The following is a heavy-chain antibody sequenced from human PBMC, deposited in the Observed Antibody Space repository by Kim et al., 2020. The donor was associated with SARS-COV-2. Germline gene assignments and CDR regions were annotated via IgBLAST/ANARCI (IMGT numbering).Heavy chain of an antibody. CDR1: GFTFSNAW. Sequence: GGSLRLSCAASGFTFSNAWMSWVRQAPGKGLEWVASMKGKTDGGTIDYAAHVKGRFTISSANSGNTYLQMNSLNTEDTAEYYCTTDYPGGSWGQATLVT. CDR2: MKGKTDGGTI. V-gene: IGHV3-15*01. CDR3: TTDYPGGS. D-gene: IGHD3-10*01. J-gene: IGHJ5*02.